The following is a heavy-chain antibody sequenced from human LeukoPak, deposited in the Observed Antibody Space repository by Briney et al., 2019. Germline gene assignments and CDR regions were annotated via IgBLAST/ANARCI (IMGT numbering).Heavy chain of an antibody. J-gene: IGHJ5*02. CDR3: ARAAGSGSYYRWFDP. V-gene: IGHV4-34*01. Sequence: PSETLSLTCAVYGGSFSGYYWSWIRQSPGKGLEWIGEINHSENTDYNPSLKSRVTISLHTSKNQFSLKLSSVTAADTAVYYCARAAGSGSYYRWFDPWGQGTLVTVSS. D-gene: IGHD3-10*01. CDR2: INHSENT. CDR1: GGSFSGYY.